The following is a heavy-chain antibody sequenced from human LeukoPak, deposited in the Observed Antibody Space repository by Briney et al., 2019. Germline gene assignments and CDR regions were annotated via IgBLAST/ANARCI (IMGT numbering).Heavy chain of an antibody. V-gene: IGHV3-20*04. CDR3: ARLPAAIPSYYYYYYMDV. CDR2: INWNGGST. J-gene: IGHJ6*03. D-gene: IGHD2-2*02. Sequence: GGSLRLSCAASGFTFDDYGMSWVRHAPGKGLEWVSGINWNGGSTGYADSVKGRFTISRDNAKNSLYLQMNSLRAEDTALYYCARLPAAIPSYYYYYYMDVWGKGTTVTVSS. CDR1: GFTFDDYG.